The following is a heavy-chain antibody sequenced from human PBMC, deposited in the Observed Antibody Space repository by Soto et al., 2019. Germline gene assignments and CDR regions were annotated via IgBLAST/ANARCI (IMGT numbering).Heavy chain of an antibody. CDR3: ARDEYNYSSD. D-gene: IGHD1-20*01. CDR1: GASISSGSW. Sequence: QVHLQESGPGLVKPSGTLSLTCAVSGASISSGSWWRWVRQPPGKGLEWVGEIFHDGSTNYNPSLKSRVTMSVDKSKNYFSLELTSVTAADTALYYCARDEYNYSSDWGQGTLVTVSS. CDR2: IFHDGST. J-gene: IGHJ4*02. V-gene: IGHV4-4*02.